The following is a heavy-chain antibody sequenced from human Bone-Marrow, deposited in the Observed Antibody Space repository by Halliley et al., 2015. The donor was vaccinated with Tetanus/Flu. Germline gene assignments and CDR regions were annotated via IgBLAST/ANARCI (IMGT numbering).Heavy chain of an antibody. CDR2: GGNT. CDR3: ARGPAAGTVEYYYFGLDV. D-gene: IGHD2-15*01. V-gene: IGHV3-74*03. J-gene: IGHJ6*02. Sequence: GGNTEYADSVKGRFPISRDNAKNTLYLEMNSLRAEDTAVYFCARGPAAGTVEYYYFGLDVWGHGTTVTVSS.